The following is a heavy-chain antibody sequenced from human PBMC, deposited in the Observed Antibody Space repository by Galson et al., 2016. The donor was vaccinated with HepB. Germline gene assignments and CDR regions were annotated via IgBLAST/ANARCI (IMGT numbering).Heavy chain of an antibody. D-gene: IGHD6-6*01. Sequence: SLRLSCAASGFTLSSSDMHWVRQAPGEGLEWVAILSYDGNNKYYKDSLRGRFTISRDDSGNTLYLQMDSLRAEDTALYYCVKGNWYGSSSPTDYWGQGTLATVSS. CDR2: LSYDGNNK. CDR3: VKGNWYGSSSPTDY. V-gene: IGHV3-30*03. J-gene: IGHJ4*02. CDR1: GFTLSSSD.